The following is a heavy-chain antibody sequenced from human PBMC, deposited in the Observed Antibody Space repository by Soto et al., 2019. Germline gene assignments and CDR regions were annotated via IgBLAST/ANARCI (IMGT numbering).Heavy chain of an antibody. J-gene: IGHJ4*02. CDR1: GGYFSGYY. V-gene: IGHV4-34*01. CDR3: ARGGGIVVVPAAMGLTFDY. CDR2: INHSGST. D-gene: IGHD2-2*01. Sequence: SETLSLTSTVYGGYFSGYYWSWIRQPPGKGLEWIGEINHSGSTNYNPSLKSRVTISVDTSKNQFSLKLSSVTAADTAVYYCARGGGIVVVPAAMGLTFDYWGQGTLVTVSS.